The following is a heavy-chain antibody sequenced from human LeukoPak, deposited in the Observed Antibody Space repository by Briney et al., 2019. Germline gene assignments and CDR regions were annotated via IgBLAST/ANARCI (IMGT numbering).Heavy chain of an antibody. CDR2: ISGSGGVT. CDR3: AKDQYSSSSFFDY. CDR1: RFTFSNYA. J-gene: IGHJ4*02. Sequence: GGSLRLSCAASRFTFSNYAMSWVHQAPGKGLDWVSTISGSGGVTYYTDSVKGRFTISRDNSKHTLYLQMNSLRAEDTAVYYCAKDQYSSSSFFDYWGQGTLVTVSS. D-gene: IGHD6-6*01. V-gene: IGHV3-23*01.